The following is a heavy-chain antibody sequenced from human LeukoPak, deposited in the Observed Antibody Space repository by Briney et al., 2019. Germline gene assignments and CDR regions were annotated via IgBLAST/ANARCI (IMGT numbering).Heavy chain of an antibody. CDR1: GFTFSSYS. CDR3: ARDQAVAGIDY. D-gene: IGHD6-19*01. CDR2: ISSSSSYI. J-gene: IGHJ4*02. V-gene: IGHV3-21*06. Sequence: GGSLRLSCAASGFTFSSYSMNWVRQAPGKGLEWVSSISSSSSYIYYADSVKGRFTISRDNAKNSLHLQMNSLRAEDTAVYYCARDQAVAGIDYWGQGTLVTVSS.